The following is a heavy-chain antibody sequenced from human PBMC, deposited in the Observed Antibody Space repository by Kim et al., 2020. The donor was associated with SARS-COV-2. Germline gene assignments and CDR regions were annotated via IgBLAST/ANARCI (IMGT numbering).Heavy chain of an antibody. Sequence: GGSLRLSCTAFGFTFGDYAMSWFRQAPGKGLEWVGFIRSKAYGGTTEYAASVKGRFTISRDDSKSIAYLQMNSLKTEDTAVYYCTRGRIDYYGSGREYRNGMDVWGQGTTVTVSS. CDR1: GFTFGDYA. CDR3: TRGRIDYYGSGREYRNGMDV. D-gene: IGHD3-10*01. CDR2: IRSKAYGGTT. V-gene: IGHV3-49*03. J-gene: IGHJ6*02.